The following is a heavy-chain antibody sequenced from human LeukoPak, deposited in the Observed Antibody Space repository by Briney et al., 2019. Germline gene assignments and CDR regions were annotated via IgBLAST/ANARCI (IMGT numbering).Heavy chain of an antibody. D-gene: IGHD3-22*01. CDR1: GYTFTGYY. V-gene: IGHV1-2*02. CDR3: ARVSRLYHDTSGRIFDY. CDR2: INLNSGDR. Sequence: ASVKVSCKASGYTFTGYYMHWVRQAPGQGLEWMGWINLNSGDRNYAQKFQGRVTMTRDTSSSTAYMEVSRLRSDDTAVYYCARVSRLYHDTSGRIFDYWGQGTLVTVSS. J-gene: IGHJ4*02.